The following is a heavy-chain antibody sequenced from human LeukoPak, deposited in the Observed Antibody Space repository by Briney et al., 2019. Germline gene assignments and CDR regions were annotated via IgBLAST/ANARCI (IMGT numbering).Heavy chain of an antibody. CDR2: ISYDGSNK. J-gene: IGHJ4*02. D-gene: IGHD3-10*01. CDR3: ARDWVRGVIIFVGY. V-gene: IGHV3-30*04. CDR1: GFTFSSYA. Sequence: PGGSLRLSCAASGFTFSSYAMHWVRQAPGKGLEWVAVISYDGSNKYYADSVKGRFTISRDNSKNTLYLQMNSLRAEDTAVYYCARDWVRGVIIFVGYWGQGTLVTVSS.